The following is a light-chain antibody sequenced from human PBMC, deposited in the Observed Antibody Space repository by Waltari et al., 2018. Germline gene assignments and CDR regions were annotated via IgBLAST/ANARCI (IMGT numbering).Light chain of an antibody. J-gene: IGKJ5*01. Sequence: EIVLTQSPATMSLSPGERATLSVSASQRVNTYLAWYQQKLGQSPRLLIYDASKRATGIPARFSGSGSGTDFTLTISSLEPDDFALYYCQQRSNWPITFGQGTRLEI. CDR1: QRVNTY. V-gene: IGKV3-11*01. CDR3: QQRSNWPIT. CDR2: DAS.